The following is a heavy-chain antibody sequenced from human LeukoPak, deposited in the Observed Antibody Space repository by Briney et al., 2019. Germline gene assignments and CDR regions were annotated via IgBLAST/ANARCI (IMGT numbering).Heavy chain of an antibody. D-gene: IGHD3-16*02. J-gene: IGHJ4*02. Sequence: GGSLRPSCAASGFTFSSYAMTWVRQAPGKGLEWVANINQDGSEKNYVDSVKGRFTVSRDNAKNSLFLQMNSLRAEDTAVYYCATYRVRHLNSLDYWGRGTLVSVSS. CDR3: ATYRVRHLNSLDY. V-gene: IGHV3-7*03. CDR2: INQDGSEK. CDR1: GFTFSSYA.